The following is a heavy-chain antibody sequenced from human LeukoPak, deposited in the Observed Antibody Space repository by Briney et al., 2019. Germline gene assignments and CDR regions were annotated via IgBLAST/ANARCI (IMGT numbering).Heavy chain of an antibody. D-gene: IGHD4-17*01. CDR2: INHSGST. V-gene: IGHV4-34*01. Sequence: PSETLSLTCAVYGGSFSDYYWSWIRQPPGKGLEYIGEINHSGSTNYNPSLKSRVTISVDTSKNQFSLKLSSVTAADTAVYYCARFSLDYGDYASDYYYYYMDVWGKGTTVTVSS. CDR3: ARFSLDYGDYASDYYYYYMDV. J-gene: IGHJ6*03. CDR1: GGSFSDYY.